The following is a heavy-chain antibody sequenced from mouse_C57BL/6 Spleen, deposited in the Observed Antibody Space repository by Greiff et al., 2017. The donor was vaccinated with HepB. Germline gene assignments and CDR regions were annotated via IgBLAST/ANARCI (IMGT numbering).Heavy chain of an antibody. J-gene: IGHJ4*01. Sequence: VQLVESGAELVKPGASVKISCKASGYAFSSYWMNWVKQRPGKGLEWIGQIYPGDGDTNYNGKFKGKATLTAGKSSSTAYMQLSSLTSEDSAVYFCARSGLPFYAMDYWGQGTSVTVSS. CDR1: GYAFSSYW. CDR2: IYPGDGDT. V-gene: IGHV1-80*01. D-gene: IGHD2-4*01. CDR3: ARSGLPFYAMDY.